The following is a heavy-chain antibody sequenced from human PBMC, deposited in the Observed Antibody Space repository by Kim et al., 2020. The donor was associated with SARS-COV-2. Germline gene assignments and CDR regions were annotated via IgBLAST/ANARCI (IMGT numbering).Heavy chain of an antibody. Sequence: GGSLRLSCAASGFTFSSYAMHWVRQAPGKGLEWVAVISYDGSNKYYADSVKGRFTISRDNSKNTLYLQMNSLRAEDTAVYYCSSADFDWSDYYFYGMDL. J-gene: IGHJ6*01. D-gene: IGHD3-9*01. CDR2: ISYDGSNK. CDR1: GFTFSSYA. V-gene: IGHV3-30*04. CDR3: SSADFDWSDYYFYGMDL.